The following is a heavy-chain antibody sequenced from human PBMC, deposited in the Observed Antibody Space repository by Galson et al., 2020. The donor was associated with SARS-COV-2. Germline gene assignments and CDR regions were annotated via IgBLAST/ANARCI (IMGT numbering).Heavy chain of an antibody. CDR3: AANYYDSRGYYLGADY. CDR1: GFTVGSTY. Sequence: TGGSLRLSCAASGFTVGSTYMSWARQAPGKGLEWVSVIYSASSTTHDADSVKGRFTISRDISNNTLYLQMNSLRAEDTAVYYCAANYYDSRGYYLGADYWGQESLVTVSS. V-gene: IGHV3-66*01. CDR2: IYSASSTT. D-gene: IGHD3-22*01. J-gene: IGHJ4*02.